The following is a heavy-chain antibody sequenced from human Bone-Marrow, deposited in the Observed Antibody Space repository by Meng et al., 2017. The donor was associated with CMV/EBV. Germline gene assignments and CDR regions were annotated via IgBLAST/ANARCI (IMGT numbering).Heavy chain of an antibody. CDR2: INPNSGGT. Sequence: ASVKVSCKASGYTFTGYYMHWVRQAPGQGLEWMGWINPNSGGTNYAQKFQGRVTMTRDTSISTAYMELSRLRSDDTAVYYCARALGYCSSTNCYSTPPRSWGQGTLVTVSS. CDR1: GYTFTGYY. D-gene: IGHD2-2*03. CDR3: ARALGYCSSTNCYSTPPRS. V-gene: IGHV1-2*02. J-gene: IGHJ1*01.